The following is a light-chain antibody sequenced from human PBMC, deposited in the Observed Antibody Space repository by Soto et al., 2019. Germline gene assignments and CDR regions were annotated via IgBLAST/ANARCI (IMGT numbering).Light chain of an antibody. Sequence: DAVLTQSPLSLPVTLGQPATISCRSSQSLVYSDGNTYLNWFQQRPGQSPRRLIYKVSNRDSGVPARFSGSGSGTDFALQISRVGAEDVGVYYCMQGTHWPITFGQGTRLEIK. CDR2: KVS. CDR1: QSLVYSDGNTY. CDR3: MQGTHWPIT. V-gene: IGKV2-30*01. J-gene: IGKJ5*01.